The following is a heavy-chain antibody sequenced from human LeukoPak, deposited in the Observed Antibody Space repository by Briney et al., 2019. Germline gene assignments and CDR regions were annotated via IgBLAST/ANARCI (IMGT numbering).Heavy chain of an antibody. Sequence: SETLSLTCTVSGGSISSYYWSRIRQPPGKGLEWIGYIYYSGSTNYNPSLKSRVTISVDTSKNQFSLKLSSVTAADTAVYYCARLTQQLVFDAFDIWGQGTMVTVSS. V-gene: IGHV4-59*01. CDR1: GGSISSYY. CDR2: IYYSGST. D-gene: IGHD6-13*01. J-gene: IGHJ3*02. CDR3: ARLTQQLVFDAFDI.